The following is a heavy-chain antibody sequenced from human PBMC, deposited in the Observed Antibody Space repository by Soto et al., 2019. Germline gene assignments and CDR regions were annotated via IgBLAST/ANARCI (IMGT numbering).Heavy chain of an antibody. J-gene: IGHJ6*02. CDR2: IYWDDDK. Sequence: SGPTLVNPTQSLALTCTFSGFSLSTSGVGVGRIRQPPGKALEWLALIYWDDDKRYSPSLKSRLTITKDTSKNQVVLTMTNMDPVDTATYYCARGNPYYGMDVWGQGTTVTVSS. CDR1: GFSLSTSGVG. V-gene: IGHV2-5*02. CDR3: ARGNPYYGMDV.